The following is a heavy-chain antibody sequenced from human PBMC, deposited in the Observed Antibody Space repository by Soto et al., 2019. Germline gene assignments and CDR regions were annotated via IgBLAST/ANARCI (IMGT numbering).Heavy chain of an antibody. J-gene: IGHJ6*02. Sequence: ASVKVSCKASGYTFTSYATHWVRQAPGQRLEWMGWINAGNGNTKYSQKFQGRVTITRDTSASTAYMELSSLRSEDTAVYYCASPRGYYDSSGYYESHYGMDVWGQGTTVTVSS. CDR3: ASPRGYYDSSGYYESHYGMDV. V-gene: IGHV1-3*01. CDR1: GYTFTSYA. CDR2: INAGNGNT. D-gene: IGHD3-22*01.